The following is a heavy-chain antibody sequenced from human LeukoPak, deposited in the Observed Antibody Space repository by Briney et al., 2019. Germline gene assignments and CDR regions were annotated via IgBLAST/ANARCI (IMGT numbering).Heavy chain of an antibody. CDR1: GGSISSYY. V-gene: IGHV4-59*01. CDR3: ARDRGSRGYYYYGMDV. Sequence: PSETLSLTCTVSGGSISSYYWSWIRQPPGKGLEWIGYIYYCGSTNYNPSLKSRVTISVDTSKNQFSLKLSSVTAADTAVYYCARDRGSRGYYYYGMDVWGQGTTVTVSS. D-gene: IGHD2-15*01. CDR2: IYYCGST. J-gene: IGHJ6*02.